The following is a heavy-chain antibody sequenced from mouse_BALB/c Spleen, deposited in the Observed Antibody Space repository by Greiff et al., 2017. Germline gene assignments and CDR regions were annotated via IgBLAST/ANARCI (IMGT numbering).Heavy chain of an antibody. CDR3: ARASYGNYFDY. V-gene: IGHV7-3*02. CDR2: IRNKANGYTT. J-gene: IGHJ2*01. Sequence: EVNLVESGGGLVQPGGSLRLSCATSGFTFTDYYMSWVRQPPGKALEWLGFIRNKANGYTTEYSASVKGRFTISRDNSQSILYLQMNTLRAEDSATYYCARASYGNYFDYWGQGTTLTVSS. CDR1: GFTFTDYY. D-gene: IGHD2-10*01.